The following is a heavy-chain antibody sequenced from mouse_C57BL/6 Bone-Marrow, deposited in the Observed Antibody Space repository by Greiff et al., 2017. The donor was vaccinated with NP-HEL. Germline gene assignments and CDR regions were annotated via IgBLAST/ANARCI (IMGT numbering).Heavy chain of an antibody. Sequence: DVMLVESGGGLVQPKGSLKLSCAASGFSFNTYAMNWVRQAPGKGLEWVARIRSKSNNYATDYANSVKDRFTISRDDSESMLYLQMNNLKTEDTAMYYCVRHGTTGYWYFDVWGTGTTVTVSS. J-gene: IGHJ1*03. D-gene: IGHD1-1*01. CDR1: GFSFNTYA. V-gene: IGHV10-1*01. CDR3: VRHGTTGYWYFDV. CDR2: IRSKSNNYAT.